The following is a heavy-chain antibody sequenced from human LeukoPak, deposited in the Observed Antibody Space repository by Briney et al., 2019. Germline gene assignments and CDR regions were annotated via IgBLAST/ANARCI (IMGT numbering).Heavy chain of an antibody. J-gene: IGHJ4*02. CDR3: AAETIFGVALDY. D-gene: IGHD3-3*01. V-gene: IGHV4-61*02. CDR2: IYTSGST. Sequence: SETLSLTCAVYGGSISSSSYYWTWIRQPPGKGLEWIGRIYTSGSTNYNPSLKSRVTISVDTSKNQFSLKLSSVTAADTAVYYCAAETIFGVALDYWGQGTLVTVSS. CDR1: GGSISSSSYY.